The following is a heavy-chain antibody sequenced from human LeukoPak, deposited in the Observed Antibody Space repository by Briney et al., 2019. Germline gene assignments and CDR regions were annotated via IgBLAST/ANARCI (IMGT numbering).Heavy chain of an antibody. CDR2: INHSGST. CDR1: GYSISSGYY. CDR3: GRGYYYYYYMDV. D-gene: IGHD3-10*01. J-gene: IGHJ6*03. Sequence: PSETLSLTCTVSGYSISSGYYWSWIRQPPGKGLEWIGEINHSGSTNYNPSLKSRVTISVDTSKNQFSLKLSSVTAADTAVYYCGRGYYYYYYMDVWGKGTTVTVSS. V-gene: IGHV4-38-2*02.